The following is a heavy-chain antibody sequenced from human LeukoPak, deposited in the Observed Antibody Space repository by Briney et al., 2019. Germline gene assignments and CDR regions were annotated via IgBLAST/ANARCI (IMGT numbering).Heavy chain of an antibody. J-gene: IGHJ4*02. CDR3: AKAPVVVTLATPNDY. D-gene: IGHD2-21*02. V-gene: IGHV3-23*01. CDR1: GFILRIYS. Sequence: GGSLRLSCAACGFILRIYSLRWVRQARWRGLEGVSASGDTTYYADSVEGRFTISSDNSKNTLYLQMNSLRAEDAAIYYCAKAPVVVTLATPNDYWGQGTLVTVSS. CDR2: SGDTT.